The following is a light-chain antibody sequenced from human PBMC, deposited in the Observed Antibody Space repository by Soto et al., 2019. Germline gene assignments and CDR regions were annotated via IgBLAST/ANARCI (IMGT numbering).Light chain of an antibody. V-gene: IGLV2-23*01. Sequence: QSALTQPASVSGSPGQSITISCTGTSSDVGSYNLVSWYQQHPGKAPKLIIYDGSKRPSGVSNRFSGSKSGNTASLTISGLQPEDEADYYCCSYAGSSTWVFGGGTKLTVL. CDR1: SSDVGSYNL. CDR2: DGS. J-gene: IGLJ3*02. CDR3: CSYAGSSTWV.